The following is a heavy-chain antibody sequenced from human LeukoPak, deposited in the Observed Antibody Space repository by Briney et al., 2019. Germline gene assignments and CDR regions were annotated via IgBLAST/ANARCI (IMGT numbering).Heavy chain of an antibody. D-gene: IGHD4-17*01. CDR2: INHSGST. CDR3: ARGTMTTVTYYFDY. J-gene: IGHJ4*02. CDR1: GGSISSYY. V-gene: IGHV4-34*01. Sequence: SETLSLTCTVSGGSISSYYWSWIRQPPGKGLEWIGEINHSGSTNYNPSLKSRVTISVDMSKNQFSLKLSSVTAADTAVYYCARGTMTTVTYYFDYWGQGTLVTVSS.